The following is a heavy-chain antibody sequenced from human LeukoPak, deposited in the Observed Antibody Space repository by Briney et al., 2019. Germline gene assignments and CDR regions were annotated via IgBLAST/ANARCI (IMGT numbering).Heavy chain of an antibody. CDR3: ARTTVVTPSAFDI. J-gene: IGHJ3*02. CDR2: INHSGST. V-gene: IGHV4-34*01. Sequence: SETLSLTCAVYGGSFSGYYWSWIRQPPGKGLEWIGEINHSGSTNYNPSLKSRGTISVDTSKNQFSLKVSSVTAADTAVYYCARTTVVTPSAFDIWGQGTLVTVSS. D-gene: IGHD4-23*01. CDR1: GGSFSGYY.